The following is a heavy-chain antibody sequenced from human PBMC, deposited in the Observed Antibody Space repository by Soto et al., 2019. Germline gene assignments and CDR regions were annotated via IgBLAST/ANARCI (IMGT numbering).Heavy chain of an antibody. D-gene: IGHD1-26*01. Sequence: QVQLVESGGGVVQPGRSLRLSCEVSGFIFSSHGLHWVRQAPGKGLEWVAVIWNDGSKKDYADSVKGRFTISRDNGQNTLYMQMNSLRVEDTAVYYCVRDPNSVSYHDYWGQGTLVTVSS. CDR2: IWNDGSKK. V-gene: IGHV3-33*01. J-gene: IGHJ4*02. CDR1: GFIFSSHG. CDR3: VRDPNSVSYHDY.